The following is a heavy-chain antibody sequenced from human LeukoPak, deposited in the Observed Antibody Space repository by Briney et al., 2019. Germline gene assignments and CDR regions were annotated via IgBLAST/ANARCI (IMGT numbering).Heavy chain of an antibody. D-gene: IGHD2-2*01. CDR2: IYYSGST. CDR3: ARGGPLGHCSSTSCYNEY. CDR1: GGSISSYY. V-gene: IGHV4-59*08. J-gene: IGHJ4*02. Sequence: SETLSLTCTVSGGSISSYYWSWIRQPPGKGLEWIGYIYYSGSTNYNPSLKSRVTISVDTSKNQFSLNLYSVTAADTAVYYCARGGPLGHCSSTSCYNEYWGQGTLVTVSS.